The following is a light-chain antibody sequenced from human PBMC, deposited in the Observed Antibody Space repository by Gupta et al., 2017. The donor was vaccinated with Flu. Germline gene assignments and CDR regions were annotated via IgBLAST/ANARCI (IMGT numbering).Light chain of an antibody. CDR1: QDIAKY. CDR3: RQYDNRPPFT. CDR2: EAS. J-gene: IGKJ2*01. Sequence: DIQVTQSPSSLSASVGDRLTITCQTSQDIAKYLNWYQHKAGEAPKLLIREASYLQTGVPSRFCGGGDGKYVPFTSSGRQLEDVASYYFRQYDNRPPFTFGQGSKVDI. V-gene: IGKV1-33*01.